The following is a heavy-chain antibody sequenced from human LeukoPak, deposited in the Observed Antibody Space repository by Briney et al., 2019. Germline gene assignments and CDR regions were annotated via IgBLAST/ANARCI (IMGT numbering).Heavy chain of an antibody. CDR1: GFTFSSYG. Sequence: GGSLRLSCAASGFTFSSYGMHWVRQAPGKGLEWVAVIWYDGSNKYYADSVKGRFTISRDNSKNTLYLQMNSLRAEDTAVYYCARRSIGAYGFDYWGQGTLVTVSS. V-gene: IGHV3-33*01. J-gene: IGHJ4*02. CDR3: ARRSIGAYGFDY. D-gene: IGHD4-17*01. CDR2: IWYDGSNK.